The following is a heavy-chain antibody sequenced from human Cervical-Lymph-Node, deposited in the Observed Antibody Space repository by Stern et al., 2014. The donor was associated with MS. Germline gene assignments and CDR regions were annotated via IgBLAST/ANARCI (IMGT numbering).Heavy chain of an antibody. J-gene: IGHJ4*02. V-gene: IGHV2-5*02. CDR3: AHRTAGPFDY. CDR1: GFSLSTSGLG. Sequence: QVTLRESGPALVKPTQTLTLTCTFSGFSLSTSGLGVGWIRQPPGEALEWLAYIYWDDQKRYSPALKSRLTITKDTSKKQVVLTLTNVDPVDTATYYCAHRTAGPFDYWGQGTLVTVSS. CDR2: IYWDDQK.